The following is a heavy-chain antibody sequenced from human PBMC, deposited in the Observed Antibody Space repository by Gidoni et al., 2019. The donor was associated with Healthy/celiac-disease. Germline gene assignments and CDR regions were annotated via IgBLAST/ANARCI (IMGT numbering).Heavy chain of an antibody. CDR3: AREDVYDFWSAWVDYYYGMDV. CDR1: GFTFSSYW. J-gene: IGHJ6*02. Sequence: EVQLVKSGGGLVQPGGSLRLSCAPSGFTFSSYWMNWVRQAPGKGLVWVSRINSDGSSTSYADSVKGRFTISRDNAKNTLYLQMNSLRAEDTAVYYCAREDVYDFWSAWVDYYYGMDVWGQGTTVTVSS. CDR2: INSDGSST. D-gene: IGHD3-3*01. V-gene: IGHV3-74*01.